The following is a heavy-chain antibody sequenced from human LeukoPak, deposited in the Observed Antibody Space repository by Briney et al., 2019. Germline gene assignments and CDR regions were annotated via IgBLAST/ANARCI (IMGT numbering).Heavy chain of an antibody. CDR3: ARYFHYYDSSRSRSSRGRIYYMDV. J-gene: IGHJ6*03. CDR2: IYYSGST. D-gene: IGHD3-22*01. Sequence: SETLSLTCTVSGGSISSSSYYWGWIRQPPGKGLEWIGSIYYSGSTYYNPSLKSRVTISVDTSKNQFSLKLSSVTAADAAVYYCARYFHYYDSSRSRSSRGRIYYMDVWGKGTTVTISS. CDR1: GGSISSSSYY. V-gene: IGHV4-39*07.